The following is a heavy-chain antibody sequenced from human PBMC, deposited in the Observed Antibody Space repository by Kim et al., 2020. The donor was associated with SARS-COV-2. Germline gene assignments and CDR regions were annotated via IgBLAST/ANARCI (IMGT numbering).Heavy chain of an antibody. V-gene: IGHV3-21*01. CDR3: ARVQYSSGSDWYFDL. Sequence: GGSLRLSCAASGFTFSSYSMNWVRQAPGKGLEWVSSISSSSSYIYYADSVKGRFTISRDNAKNSLYLQMNSLRAEDTAVYYCARVQYSSGSDWYFDLWGRGTLVTVSS. CDR1: GFTFSSYS. D-gene: IGHD6-19*01. CDR2: ISSSSSYI. J-gene: IGHJ2*01.